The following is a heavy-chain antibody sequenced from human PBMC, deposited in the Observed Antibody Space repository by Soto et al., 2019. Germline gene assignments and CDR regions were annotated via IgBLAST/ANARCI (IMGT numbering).Heavy chain of an antibody. CDR2: ISYDGSNK. CDR1: GFTFGSYA. D-gene: IGHD6-13*01. V-gene: IGHV3-30-3*01. CDR3: ARDTAGNDYYGMDV. Sequence: GGSLRLSCAASGFTFGSYAMHWVRQAPGKGLEWVAVISYDGSNKYYADSVKGRFTISRDNSKNTLYLQMNSLRAEDTAVYYCARDTAGNDYYGMDVWGQGTTVTVSS. J-gene: IGHJ6*02.